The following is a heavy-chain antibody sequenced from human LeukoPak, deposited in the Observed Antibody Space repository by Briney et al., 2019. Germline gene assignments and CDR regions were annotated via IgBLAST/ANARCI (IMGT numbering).Heavy chain of an antibody. D-gene: IGHD3-10*01. CDR3: ARDGMVRGVIIWDAFDI. Sequence: GGSLRLSCAASGFTFSDYYMSWIRQAPGKGLEWVSYISSSNRYTNYADSVKGRFTISRDNAKNSLYLQMNSLRDEDTAVYYCARDGMVRGVIIWDAFDIWGQGTMVTVSS. CDR1: GFTFSDYY. CDR2: ISSSNRYT. J-gene: IGHJ3*02. V-gene: IGHV3-11*06.